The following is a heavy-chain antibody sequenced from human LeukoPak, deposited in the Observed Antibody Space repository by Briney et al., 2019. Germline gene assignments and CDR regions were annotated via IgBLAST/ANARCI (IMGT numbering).Heavy chain of an antibody. Sequence: SVKVSCKASGGTFSSYAISWVRQAPGQGLEWMGGIIPIFGTANYAQKFQGRVTITADESTSTAYMELSSLRSEDTAVYYCARHCSGGNCYGVADIWGPGTVVTVSS. V-gene: IGHV1-69*01. CDR1: GGTFSSYA. CDR2: IIPIFGTA. J-gene: IGHJ3*02. CDR3: ARHCSGGNCYGVADI. D-gene: IGHD2-15*01.